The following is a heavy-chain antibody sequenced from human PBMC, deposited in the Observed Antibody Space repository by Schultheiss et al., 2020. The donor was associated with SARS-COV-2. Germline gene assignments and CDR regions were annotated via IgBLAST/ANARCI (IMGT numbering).Heavy chain of an antibody. Sequence: GGSLRLSCAASGFTFDDYAMHWVRQAPGKGLEWVSGISWNSGSIGYADSVKGRFTISRDNAKNSLYLQMNSLRAEDTAVYYCARQGIWDGMDVWGQGTTVTVSS. CDR1: GFTFDDYA. CDR3: ARQGIWDGMDV. J-gene: IGHJ6*02. CDR2: ISWNSGSI. D-gene: IGHD2-15*01. V-gene: IGHV3-9*01.